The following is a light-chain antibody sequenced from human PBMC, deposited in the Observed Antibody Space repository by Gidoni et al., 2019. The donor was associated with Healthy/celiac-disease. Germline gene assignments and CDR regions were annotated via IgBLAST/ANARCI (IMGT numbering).Light chain of an antibody. CDR1: QSISSY. CDR3: QQSYSTRLT. V-gene: IGKV1-39*01. J-gene: IGKJ3*01. Sequence: DIQMTQSPSSLSASVGDRVTITCRASQSISSYLNWYQQKPGKAPKLLIYAASSLQSGVPSRFSGSGSGKDFTLTISSLQPEDFATYYCQQSYSTRLTFGPGTKVDIK. CDR2: AAS.